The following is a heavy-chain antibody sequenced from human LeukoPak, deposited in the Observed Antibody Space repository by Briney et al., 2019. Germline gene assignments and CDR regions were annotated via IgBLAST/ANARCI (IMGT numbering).Heavy chain of an antibody. D-gene: IGHD3-10*01. J-gene: IGHJ4*02. CDR2: ISSSSSYI. Sequence: GSLGLSCAASGFTFSSYSMNWVRQAPGKGLEWVSSISSSSSYIYYADSVKGRFTISRDNAKNSLYLQMNSLRAEDTAVYYCASYGSGSYYNMDYWGQGTLVTVSS. CDR3: ASYGSGSYYNMDY. V-gene: IGHV3-21*01. CDR1: GFTFSSYS.